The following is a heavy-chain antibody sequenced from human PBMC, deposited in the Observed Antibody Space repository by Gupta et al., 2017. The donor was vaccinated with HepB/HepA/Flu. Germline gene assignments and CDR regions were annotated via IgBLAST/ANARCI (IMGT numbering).Heavy chain of an antibody. V-gene: IGHV4-4*07. Sequence: QVQLQESGPGLVKPSENLSLTCTVSGGSISSYYWSWIRQPAGKGLEWIGRIYTSGSTNYNPSLKSRVTMSVDTSKNQFSLKLSSVTAADTAVYYCARALVVPAASYYYYYYMDVWGKGTTVTVSS. CDR3: ARALVVPAASYYYYYYMDV. J-gene: IGHJ6*03. D-gene: IGHD2-2*01. CDR1: GGSISSYY. CDR2: IYTSGST.